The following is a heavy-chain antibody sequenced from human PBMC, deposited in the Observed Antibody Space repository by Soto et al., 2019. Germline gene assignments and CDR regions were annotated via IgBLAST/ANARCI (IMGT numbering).Heavy chain of an antibody. D-gene: IGHD2-2*02. CDR3: AREYTAWPLAYGLDV. Sequence: WGPLRLSCVGSGFTFITYSINFFRHAPGKWLEWVSSISSRSDIYYADSVKGRFTISRDNAKNSVSLQMNSLRAEDTAVYYCAREYTAWPLAYGLDVWGQGTTVTVSS. J-gene: IGHJ6*02. V-gene: IGHV3-21*01. CDR1: GFTFITYS. CDR2: ISSRSDI.